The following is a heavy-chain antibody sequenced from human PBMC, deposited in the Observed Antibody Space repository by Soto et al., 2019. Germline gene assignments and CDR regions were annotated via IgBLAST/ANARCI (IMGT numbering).Heavy chain of an antibody. CDR3: ARDEEDIVVVPAAIISYWFDP. V-gene: IGHV3-48*01. CDR2: ISSSSTI. D-gene: IGHD2-2*01. Sequence: PGGSLRLSCAASGFTFSSYSMNWVRQAPGKGLEWGSYISSSSTIYYADSVKGRFTISRDNAKNSLYLQMNSMRAEDTAVYYCARDEEDIVVVPAAIISYWFDPWGQGT. CDR1: GFTFSSYS. J-gene: IGHJ5*02.